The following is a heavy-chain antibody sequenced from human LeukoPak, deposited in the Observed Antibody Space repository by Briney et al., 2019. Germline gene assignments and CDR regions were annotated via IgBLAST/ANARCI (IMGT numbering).Heavy chain of an antibody. V-gene: IGHV3-23*01. CDR1: GFTFSSYA. CDR3: AKADYGDYLDYYYGMDV. CDR2: ISGSGGST. D-gene: IGHD4-17*01. J-gene: IGHJ6*02. Sequence: GGSLRLSCAASGFTFSSYAMSWVRQAPGKGPEWVSAISGSGGSTYYADSVKGRFTISRDNSKNTLYLQMNSLRAEDTAAYYCAKADYGDYLDYYYGMDVWGQGTTVTVSS.